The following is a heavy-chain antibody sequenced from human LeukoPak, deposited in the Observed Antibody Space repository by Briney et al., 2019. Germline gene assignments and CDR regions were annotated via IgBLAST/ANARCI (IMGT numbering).Heavy chain of an antibody. CDR2: IKSEIDGGTT. D-gene: IGHD1-26*01. V-gene: IGHV3-15*01. CDR3: TTSGPTGRPG. Sequence: GGSLRLSCAASGFPFSNAWMTWVRQASGKGLEWVGRIKSEIDGGTTDYAAPVKGRFTISRDDSKNTLFLEMNSLKTEDTAVYYCTTSGPTGRPGGGQGTLVTVSS. CDR1: GFPFSNAW. J-gene: IGHJ4*03.